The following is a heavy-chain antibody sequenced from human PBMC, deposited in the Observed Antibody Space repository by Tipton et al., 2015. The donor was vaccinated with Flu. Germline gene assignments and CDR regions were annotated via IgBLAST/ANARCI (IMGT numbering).Heavy chain of an antibody. V-gene: IGHV1-18*01. CDR2: VGAYNGHK. CDR3: ARDWDHNGFES. Sequence: QVQLVQSGAEVKKPGASVKVSCKASGYTFINYGITWVRQAPGQGLEWMGWVGAYNGHKIYAQKFQGRVTMSTDTSTSTAYMELRSLRSDDTAVYYCARDWDHNGFESWGQGTLVTVSS. CDR1: GYTFINYG. J-gene: IGHJ4*02. D-gene: IGHD1-1*01.